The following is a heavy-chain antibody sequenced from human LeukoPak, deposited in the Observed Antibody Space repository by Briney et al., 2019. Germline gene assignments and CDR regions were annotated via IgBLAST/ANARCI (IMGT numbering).Heavy chain of an antibody. CDR3: AKDAVIQLWLRYFDY. J-gene: IGHJ4*02. V-gene: IGHV3-23*01. D-gene: IGHD5-18*01. Sequence: PGGSRRLSCAASGFTFSSYAMSWVRQAPGKGLEWVSAISGSGGSTYYADSVKGRFTISRDNSKNTLYLQMNSLRAEDTAVYYCAKDAVIQLWLRYFDYWGQGTLVTVSS. CDR1: GFTFSSYA. CDR2: ISGSGGST.